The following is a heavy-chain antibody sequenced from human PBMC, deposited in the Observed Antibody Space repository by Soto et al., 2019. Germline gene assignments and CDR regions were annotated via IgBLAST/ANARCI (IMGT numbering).Heavy chain of an antibody. CDR1: GGSISSGDYY. V-gene: IGHV4-30-4*01. J-gene: IGHJ4*02. CDR3: DRDGLREAAAGVFDY. D-gene: IGHD6-13*01. Sequence: SETLSLTCTVSGGSISSGDYYWSWIRQPPGKGLEWIGYIYYSGSTYYNPSLKSRVTISVDTSKNQFSLKLSSVTAADTAVYYCDRDGLREAAAGVFDYWGQGTLVTVYS. CDR2: IYYSGST.